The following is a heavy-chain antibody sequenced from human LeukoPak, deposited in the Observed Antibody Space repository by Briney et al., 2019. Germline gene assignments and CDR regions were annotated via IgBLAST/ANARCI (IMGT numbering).Heavy chain of an antibody. CDR1: GYTFTSYY. J-gene: IGHJ4*02. V-gene: IGHV1-46*01. CDR2: INPSGGST. CDR3: AREIYDSSGYSQTYFDY. Sequence: ASVKVSCKASGYTFTSYYMHWVRQAPGQGLEWMGIINPSGGSTSYAQKFQGRVTMTRDTSTSTVYMELSSLRSEDTAVYYCAREIYDSSGYSQTYFDYWGQVTLVTVSS. D-gene: IGHD3-22*01.